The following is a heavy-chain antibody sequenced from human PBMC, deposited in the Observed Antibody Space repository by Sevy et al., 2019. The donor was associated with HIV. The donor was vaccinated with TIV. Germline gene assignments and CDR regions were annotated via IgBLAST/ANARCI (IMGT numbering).Heavy chain of an antibody. V-gene: IGHV4-39*01. Sequence: SETLSLTCTVSGGSISSSSYYWGWIRQPPGKGLECIGIIYYSGSTYFNPSLKSRVTISVDTSKNQFSLKLSSVTAADTAVYYCARRTTRYYMDVWGKGTMVTVSS. CDR3: ARRTTRYYMDV. J-gene: IGHJ6*03. CDR2: IYYSGST. CDR1: GGSISSSSYY. D-gene: IGHD1-1*01.